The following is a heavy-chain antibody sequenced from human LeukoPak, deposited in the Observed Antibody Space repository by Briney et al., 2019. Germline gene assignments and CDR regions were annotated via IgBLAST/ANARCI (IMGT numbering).Heavy chain of an antibody. V-gene: IGHV3-11*05. D-gene: IGHD4-23*01. CDR2: ICCNSYYT. Sequence: RGSLRLSCAASGFTFSVYYMSWIRQTPEKGLEWVSYICCNSYYTNYTDSVKGRITISRDNAKNSLYLQINSLRAEDAAVYYCARGDGGNSAFDYWGQGTLVTVSS. CDR3: ARGDGGNSAFDY. CDR1: GFTFSVYY. J-gene: IGHJ4*02.